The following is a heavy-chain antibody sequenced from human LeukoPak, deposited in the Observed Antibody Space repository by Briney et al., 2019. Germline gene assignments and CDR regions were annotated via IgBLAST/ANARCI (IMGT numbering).Heavy chain of an antibody. CDR2: ISGSGGST. J-gene: IGHJ4*02. V-gene: IGHV3-23*01. Sequence: GGSLRLSCAASGFTFSSYAMSWVRQAPGKGQEWVSAISGSGGSTYYADSVKGRFTISRDNSKNTLYLQMNSLRAEDTAVYYCAKVKRWLHIFDYWGQGTLVTVSS. CDR3: AKVKRWLHIFDY. D-gene: IGHD5-12*01. CDR1: GFTFSSYA.